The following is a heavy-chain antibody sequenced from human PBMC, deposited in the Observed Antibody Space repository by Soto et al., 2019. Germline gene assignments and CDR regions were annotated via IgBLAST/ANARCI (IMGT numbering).Heavy chain of an antibody. V-gene: IGHV4-31*03. Sequence: QVQLQESGPGLVKPSQTLSLTCTVSGGSISSGGYYWSWIRQHPGKGLEWIGYIYYSGSTYYNPALKRRVTISVDTSKNQYSLKLSSVTAADTAVYYCARAYSSSFSWFDPWGQGTLVTVSS. CDR2: IYYSGST. CDR1: GGSISSGGYY. D-gene: IGHD6-13*01. J-gene: IGHJ5*02. CDR3: ARAYSSSFSWFDP.